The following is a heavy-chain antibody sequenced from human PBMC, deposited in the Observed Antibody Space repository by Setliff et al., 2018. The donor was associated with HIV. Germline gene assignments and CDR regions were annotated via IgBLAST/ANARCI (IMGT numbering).Heavy chain of an antibody. J-gene: IGHJ6*03. CDR3: ARDRQNYFYYMDV. Sequence: PQGKGLEWIGNIYFSGNTNYNPSLKSRVTMSVDTSKNEFSLKVRSVTAADTAVYFCARDRQNYFYYMDVWGKGTTVTVSS. V-gene: IGHV4-39*07. CDR2: IYFSGNT.